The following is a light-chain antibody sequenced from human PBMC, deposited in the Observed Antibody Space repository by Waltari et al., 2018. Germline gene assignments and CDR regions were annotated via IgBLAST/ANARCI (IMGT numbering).Light chain of an antibody. CDR3: ATWDNSLSEVV. Sequence: QSVLTQPPSVSAAPGQKVTISCSGSISNIGNYYVSWYHQLQGAAPKLLIYDNNKRPSCMPDRFSASKSGTSATLGITGLQIGDEADYYCATWDNSLSEVVFGGGTKLTVL. J-gene: IGLJ2*01. CDR1: ISNIGNYY. V-gene: IGLV1-51*01. CDR2: DNN.